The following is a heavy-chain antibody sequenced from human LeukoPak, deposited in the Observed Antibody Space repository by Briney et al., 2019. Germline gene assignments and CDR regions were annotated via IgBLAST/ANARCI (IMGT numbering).Heavy chain of an antibody. D-gene: IGHD1-26*01. V-gene: IGHV3-21*01. CDR3: ARENSGSYYQFDC. CDR2: ISSSTSYI. J-gene: IGHJ4*02. CDR1: GFIFSTYS. Sequence: GGSLRLSCAASGFIFSTYSMNWVRQAPRKGLEWVSSISSSTSYIYYADSVKGRFTISRDNAKNSLYLQMNSLRPEDTAVYYCARENSGSYYQFDCWGQGTLVTVSS.